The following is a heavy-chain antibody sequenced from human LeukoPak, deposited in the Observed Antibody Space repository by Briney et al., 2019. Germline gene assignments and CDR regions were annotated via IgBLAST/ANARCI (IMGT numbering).Heavy chain of an antibody. CDR3: ARLPEGIAAAGAYYYYMDV. Sequence: SQTLSLTCTVSGGSISSSSYYWGWIRQPPGKGLEWIGSIYYSGSTYYNPSLKSRVTISVDTSKNQFSLKLSSVTAADTAVYYCARLPEGIAAAGAYYYYMDVWGKGTTVTVSS. V-gene: IGHV4-39*01. D-gene: IGHD6-13*01. CDR1: GGSISSSSYY. J-gene: IGHJ6*03. CDR2: IYYSGST.